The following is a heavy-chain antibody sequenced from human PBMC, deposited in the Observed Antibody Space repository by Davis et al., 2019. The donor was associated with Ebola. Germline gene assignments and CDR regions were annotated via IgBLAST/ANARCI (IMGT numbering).Heavy chain of an antibody. CDR2: INHSGST. D-gene: IGHD6-19*01. CDR3: ARGGYQSSGLIYYYYGMDV. Sequence: PSETLSLTCAVYGGSFSGYYWSWIRQPPGKGLEWIGEINHSGSTNYNPSLKSRVTISVDTSKNQFSLKLSSVTAADTAVYYCARGGYQSSGLIYYYYGMDVWGQGTTVTVSS. CDR1: GGSFSGYY. V-gene: IGHV4-34*01. J-gene: IGHJ6*02.